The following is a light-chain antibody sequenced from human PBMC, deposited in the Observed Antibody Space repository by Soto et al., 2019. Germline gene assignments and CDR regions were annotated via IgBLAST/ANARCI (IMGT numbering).Light chain of an antibody. CDR2: EVS. CDR3: TSYAGSNNRV. J-gene: IGLJ3*02. V-gene: IGLV2-8*01. Sequence: QSALTQPPSASGSPGQSVTISCTGTSSDVGGYNYVSWYQQHPGKAPKLMIYEVSKRPSGVPDRFSGSKSGNTASLTVSGLHAEDEADYYSTSYAGSNNRVFGGGTKLTVL. CDR1: SSDVGGYNY.